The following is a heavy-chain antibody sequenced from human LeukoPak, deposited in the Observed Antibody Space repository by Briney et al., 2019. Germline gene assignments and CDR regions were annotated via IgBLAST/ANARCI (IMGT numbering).Heavy chain of an antibody. J-gene: IGHJ4*02. V-gene: IGHV1-18*04. CDR3: ARVWDHNPRGRFDD. D-gene: IGHD1-26*01. Sequence: ASVKVSCKASGYAFINYAITWVRQAPGQGLEWMGWISPISGGTNYAQNLHGRVTMTIDTTNSTASMELRGLRSDDTGVYYCARVWDHNPRGRFDDWGQGTRVTVSS. CDR1: GYAFINYA. CDR2: ISPISGGT.